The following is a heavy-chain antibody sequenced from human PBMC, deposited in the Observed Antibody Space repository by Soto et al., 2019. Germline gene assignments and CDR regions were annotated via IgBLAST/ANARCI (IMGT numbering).Heavy chain of an antibody. J-gene: IGHJ6*02. CDR1: GLIFSDYH. D-gene: IGHD6-19*01. V-gene: IGHV3-72*01. CDR3: AMLGGWSGGSSGMDV. CDR2: IRRKANSYTK. Sequence: EVQLVESGGGLVQPGGSLRLSCAASGLIFSDYHMDWVRQAPGKGLEWVGRIRRKANSYTKEYAASVKGRFTISRDDSKNSLYLLMNSLKSEDTAVYYCAMLGGWSGGSSGMDVWGQGTTVTVSS.